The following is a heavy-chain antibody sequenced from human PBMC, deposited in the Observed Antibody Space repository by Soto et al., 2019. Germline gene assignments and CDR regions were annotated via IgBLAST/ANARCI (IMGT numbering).Heavy chain of an antibody. CDR2: IFYTGST. J-gene: IGHJ4*02. CDR3: ASRNSSGYYYFDY. Sequence: SETLSLTCTVSGGSVSSGDYYWSWIRQPPGKGLEWIGYIFYTGSTYFNPSLKNRATISLDTSKSQFSLTLSSVTAADTAVYYCASRNSSGYYYFDYWGQGTLVTVSS. D-gene: IGHD3-22*01. CDR1: GGSVSSGDYY. V-gene: IGHV4-30-4*01.